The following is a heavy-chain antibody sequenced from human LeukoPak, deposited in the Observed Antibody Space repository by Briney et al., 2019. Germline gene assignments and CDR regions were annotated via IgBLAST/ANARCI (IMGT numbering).Heavy chain of an antibody. V-gene: IGHV4-61*02. CDR1: GGSITIGRYY. J-gene: IGHJ6*03. CDR2: RYTNDNT. CDR3: ARGVVTDDYYMDV. Sequence: SETLSLTCSVSGGSITIGRYYSTWIRHPAGKGLEWIARRYTNDNTNYDPSLESRVSISVDTYKSQFYLQLTSVTAADTAVYFCARGVVTDDYYMDVWGKGITVIVSS. D-gene: IGHD2-21*02.